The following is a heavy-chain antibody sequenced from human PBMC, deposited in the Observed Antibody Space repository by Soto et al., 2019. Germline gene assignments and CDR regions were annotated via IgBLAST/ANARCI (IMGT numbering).Heavy chain of an antibody. D-gene: IGHD1-1*01. CDR1: GFTFRSYS. J-gene: IGHJ4*02. V-gene: IGHV3-21*01. Sequence: EVQLVDSGGGLVRPGGSLRLSCAASGFTFRSYSMHWVRQAPGKGLEWVSTISSSGSYIYDAESVKGRFPISRDNAKNSVYLQMNSLRADDTAVYYCARDVGDAYNPTLDFWGQGTLVTVSS. CDR2: ISSSGSYI. CDR3: ARDVGDAYNPTLDF.